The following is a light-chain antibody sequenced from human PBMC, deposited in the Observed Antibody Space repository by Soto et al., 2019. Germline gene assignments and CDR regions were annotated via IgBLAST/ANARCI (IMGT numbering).Light chain of an antibody. J-gene: IGKJ1*01. Sequence: EIVMTQSPATLSVSPGERATLSCRASQSVSSNLAWYQQKPGQAPRLLIYGASTRATGIPARFSGSGSGTAFPLTISSLHSEYFAVYYCQQYNNCPPWTFGQAPKVEIK. CDR3: QQYNNCPPWT. V-gene: IGKV3-15*01. CDR1: QSVSSN. CDR2: GAS.